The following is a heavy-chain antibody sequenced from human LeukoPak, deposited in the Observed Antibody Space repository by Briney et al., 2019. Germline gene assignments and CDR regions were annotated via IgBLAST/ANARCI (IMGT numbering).Heavy chain of an antibody. CDR3: ARAADYYDSSGYSNAFDI. Sequence: PSETLSLTCTVSGGSISSGGYYWSWIRQPPGKGLEWIGYIYHSGSTYYNPSLKSRVTISVDRSKNQFSLKLSSVTAADTAVYYCARAADYYDSSGYSNAFDIWGQGTMVTVSS. D-gene: IGHD3-22*01. CDR1: GGSISSGGYY. J-gene: IGHJ3*02. CDR2: IYHSGST. V-gene: IGHV4-30-2*01.